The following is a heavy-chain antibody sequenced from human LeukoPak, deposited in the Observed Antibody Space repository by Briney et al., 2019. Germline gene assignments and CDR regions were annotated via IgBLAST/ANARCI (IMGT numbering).Heavy chain of an antibody. V-gene: IGHV3-66*01. J-gene: IGHJ4*02. Sequence: GGSLRLSCAASGFTVRSNYMSWVRQAPGKGLEWVSVIYSGGSTYYADSVKGRFTISRDISKNTLYLQMNSLRAEDTAVYYCARGTRYDSSGYYSQDLDYWGQGTLVTVSS. CDR1: GFTVRSNY. CDR2: IYSGGST. CDR3: ARGTRYDSSGYYSQDLDY. D-gene: IGHD3-22*01.